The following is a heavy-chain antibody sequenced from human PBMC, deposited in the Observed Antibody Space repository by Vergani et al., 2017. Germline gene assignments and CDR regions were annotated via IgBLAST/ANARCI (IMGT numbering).Heavy chain of an antibody. D-gene: IGHD6-13*01. V-gene: IGHV1-18*01. CDR3: ARDSSSWYNYYYYGMDV. CDR1: GYTFTSYG. CDR2: ISAYNGNT. J-gene: IGHJ6*02. Sequence: QVQLVQSGAEVKKPGASVKVSCKASGYTFTSYGISWVRQAPGQGLEWMGWISAYNGNTNYAQKRQGRVTMTTDTSKSTAYMELRSLRSDDTAVYYCARDSSSWYNYYYYGMDVWGQGTTVTVSS.